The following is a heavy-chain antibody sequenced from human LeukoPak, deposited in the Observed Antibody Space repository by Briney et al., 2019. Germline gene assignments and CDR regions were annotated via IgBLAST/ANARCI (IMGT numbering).Heavy chain of an antibody. CDR1: GGSFSGYY. CDR2: INHSGST. V-gene: IGHV4-34*01. CDR3: ARGLSDVY. Sequence: SETLSLTCAVYGGSFSGYYWTWIRQPPGKGLEWIGEINHSGSTNYNPSLKSRVSISIDTSKNQFSLILNSVTAADTAVYYCARGLSDVYWGQGTLVTVSS. J-gene: IGHJ4*02.